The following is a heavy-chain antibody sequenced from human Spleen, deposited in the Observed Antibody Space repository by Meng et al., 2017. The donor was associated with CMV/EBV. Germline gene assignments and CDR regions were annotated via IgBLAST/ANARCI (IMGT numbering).Heavy chain of an antibody. V-gene: IGHV3-43*01. CDR3: AKDLDTVPSDAFDI. CDR2: IIWDGSDT. Sequence: GESLKISCAASGFTVSSNYMSWVRQAPGKGLEWVSLIIWDGSDTYYVDSVKGRFTISRDNSKNSLYLQMNDLRTEDTAMYYCAKDLDTVPSDAFDIWGRGTMVTVSS. D-gene: IGHD1-1*01. J-gene: IGHJ3*02. CDR1: GFTVSSNY.